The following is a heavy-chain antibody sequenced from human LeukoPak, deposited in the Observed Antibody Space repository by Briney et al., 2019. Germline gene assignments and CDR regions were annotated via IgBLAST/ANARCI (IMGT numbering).Heavy chain of an antibody. D-gene: IGHD5-12*01. CDR3: ARDKGYSGYGYFDY. J-gene: IGHJ4*02. CDR2: IYYSGST. Sequence: PSETLSLTCTVSGGSIGSYYWSWIRRPPGKGLEWIGYIYYSGSTNYNPSLKSRVTISVDTSKNQFSLKLSSVTAADTAVYYCARDKGYSGYGYFDYWGQGTLVTVSS. CDR1: GGSIGSYY. V-gene: IGHV4-59*01.